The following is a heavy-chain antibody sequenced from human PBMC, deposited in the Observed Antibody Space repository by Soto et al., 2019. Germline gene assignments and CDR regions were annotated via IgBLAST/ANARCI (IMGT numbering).Heavy chain of an antibody. CDR1: GFTFSSYG. D-gene: IGHD2-2*01. Sequence: PGGSLRLSCAASGFTFSSYGMHWVRQAPGKGLEWVAVIWYDGSNKYYADSVKGRFTISRDNSKNTLYLQMNSLRAEDTAVYYCARDGIVLVPAARPYYYYYYGMDVWGQGTTVTVSS. V-gene: IGHV3-33*01. J-gene: IGHJ6*02. CDR2: IWYDGSNK. CDR3: ARDGIVLVPAARPYYYYYYGMDV.